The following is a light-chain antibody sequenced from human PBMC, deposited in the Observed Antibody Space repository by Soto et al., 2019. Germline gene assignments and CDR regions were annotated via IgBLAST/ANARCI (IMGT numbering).Light chain of an antibody. CDR1: SSDIGAYNF. CDR3: TSWTTSTTMI. CDR2: DVN. J-gene: IGLJ2*01. Sequence: QSALTQPASVSGSPGQSITISCTGTSSDIGAYNFVSWYQQHPGKAPKLMLYDVNIRPSGVSNRFSGSKSGNTASLTISGLQAEDEADYCCTSWTTSTTMICGGGTKVTVL. V-gene: IGLV2-14*03.